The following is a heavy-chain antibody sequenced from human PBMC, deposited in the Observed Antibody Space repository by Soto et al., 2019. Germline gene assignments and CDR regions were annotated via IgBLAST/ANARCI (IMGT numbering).Heavy chain of an antibody. CDR2: MYHSGST. Sequence: SETLSLTCTVSGGSISSYDWSWMRQPPGKGLEWIGYMYHSGSTNYNPSLKSRVTTSVDTSKNQFSLKLSSVTAADTAVYYCARGTEELRFLEWFFDYWGQGTPVTVSS. D-gene: IGHD3-3*01. J-gene: IGHJ4*02. V-gene: IGHV4-4*09. CDR3: ARGTEELRFLEWFFDY. CDR1: GGSISSYD.